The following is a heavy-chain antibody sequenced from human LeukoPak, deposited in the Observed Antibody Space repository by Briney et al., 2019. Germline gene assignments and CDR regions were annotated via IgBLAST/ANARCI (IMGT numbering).Heavy chain of an antibody. CDR1: GFTFSSYE. V-gene: IGHV3-48*03. Sequence: GGSLRLSCAAPGFTFSSYEMNWVRQAPGKGLEWVSYISSSGSTIYYADSVKGRFTISRDNAKNSLYLQMNSLRAEDTAVYYCARVHYDILTGYYGWFDPWGQGTLVTVSS. D-gene: IGHD3-9*01. CDR3: ARVHYDILTGYYGWFDP. J-gene: IGHJ5*02. CDR2: ISSSGSTI.